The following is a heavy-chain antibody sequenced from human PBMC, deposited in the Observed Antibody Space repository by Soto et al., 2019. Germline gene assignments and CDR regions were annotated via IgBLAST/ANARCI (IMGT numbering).Heavy chain of an antibody. J-gene: IGHJ3*02. CDR2: ISWNSGSI. CDR1: GFTFDDYA. V-gene: IGHV3-9*01. D-gene: IGHD2-15*01. Sequence: EVQLVESGGGLVQPGRSLRLSCAASGFTFDDYAMHWVRQAPGKGLEWVSGISWNSGSIGYADSVKGRFTISRDNAKNSLDLQMNSLRAEDTALYYCAKDMWWERDDAFDIWGQGTMVTVSS. CDR3: AKDMWWERDDAFDI.